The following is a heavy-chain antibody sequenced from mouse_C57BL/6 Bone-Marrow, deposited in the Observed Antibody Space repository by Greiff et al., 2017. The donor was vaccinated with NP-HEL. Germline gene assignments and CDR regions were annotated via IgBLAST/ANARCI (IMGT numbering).Heavy chain of an antibody. D-gene: IGHD3-2*02. J-gene: IGHJ3*01. CDR2: IDPSDSET. V-gene: IGHV1-52*01. CDR1: GYTFTSYW. Sequence: QVQLQQPGAELVRPGSSVKLSCKASGYTFTSYWMHWVKQRPIQGLEWIGNIDPSDSETHYNQKFKDKATLTVDKSSSTAYMQLRSLTSEDSAVYYCASGDSSGYYWGQGTLVTVSA. CDR3: ASGDSSGYY.